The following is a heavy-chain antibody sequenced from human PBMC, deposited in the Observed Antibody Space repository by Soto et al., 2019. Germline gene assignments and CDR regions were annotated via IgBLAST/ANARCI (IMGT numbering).Heavy chain of an antibody. J-gene: IGHJ4*02. V-gene: IGHV3-23*01. CDR1: GFTFINFA. D-gene: IGHD3-10*01. Sequence: PGGSLRLSCAASGFTFINFAMSWVRQSPGKGMEWVSAISGGGGTTWYADSVRGRFTISRDNSKNTLYLQMNSLRAEDTAVYYCAKFGASGSYFQFDYWGQGTLVTVSS. CDR2: ISGGGGTT. CDR3: AKFGASGSYFQFDY.